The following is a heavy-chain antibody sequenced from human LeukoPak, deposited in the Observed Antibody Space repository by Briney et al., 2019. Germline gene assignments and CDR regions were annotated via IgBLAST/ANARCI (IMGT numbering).Heavy chain of an antibody. Sequence: GGSLRLSCAASGFTFGSYGMHWVRQAPGKGLEWVTFIRSDGSNKYYADSVKGRFTISRDNSKNTLYLQMNSLRAEDTAVYYCARAAYSYGSFDYWGQGTLVTVSS. D-gene: IGHD5-18*01. J-gene: IGHJ4*02. V-gene: IGHV3-30*02. CDR1: GFTFGSYG. CDR3: ARAAYSYGSFDY. CDR2: IRSDGSNK.